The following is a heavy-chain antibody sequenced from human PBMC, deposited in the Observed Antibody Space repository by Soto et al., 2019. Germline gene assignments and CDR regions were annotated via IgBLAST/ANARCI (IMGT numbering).Heavy chain of an antibody. CDR3: ARASGGYSGSYYRHDAFDI. J-gene: IGHJ3*02. CDR2: IYYSGST. CDR1: GGSISSYY. D-gene: IGHD1-26*01. V-gene: IGHV4-59*01. Sequence: SETLSLTCTVSGGSISSYYWSWIRQPPGKGLEWIGYIYYSGSTNYNPSLKSRVTISVDMSKNQFSLKLSSVTAADTAVYYCARASGGYSGSYYRHDAFDIWGQGTMVTVSS.